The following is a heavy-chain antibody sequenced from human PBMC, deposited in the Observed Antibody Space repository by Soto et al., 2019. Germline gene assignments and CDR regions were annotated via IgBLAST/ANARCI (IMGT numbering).Heavy chain of an antibody. V-gene: IGHV4-30-4*01. D-gene: IGHD3-22*01. Sequence: SETLSLTCTVSGGSFNSGDYHWNWIRQSPEKGLEWIGYIYYSGGTYYNPSLKSRLLISVDPSKNQFSLTLSSVTAADTAVYYSDVPSGSSNYFFDAWGPGTLVTVSS. CDR3: DVPSGSSNYFFDA. CDR2: IYYSGGT. CDR1: GGSFNSGDYH. J-gene: IGHJ4*02.